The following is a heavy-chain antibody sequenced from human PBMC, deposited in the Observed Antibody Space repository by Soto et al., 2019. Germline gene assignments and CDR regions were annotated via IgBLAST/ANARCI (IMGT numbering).Heavy chain of an antibody. D-gene: IGHD6-6*01. J-gene: IGHJ6*03. Sequence: ASETLSLTCTVSGGSISSYYWSWIRQPPGKGLEWIGYIYYSGSTNYNPSLKSRVTISVDTSKNQFSLKLSSVTAADTAVYYCARRDEYSSSGDYYYYMDVWGKGTTVTVSS. CDR2: IYYSGST. CDR3: ARRDEYSSSGDYYYYMDV. V-gene: IGHV4-59*08. CDR1: GGSISSYY.